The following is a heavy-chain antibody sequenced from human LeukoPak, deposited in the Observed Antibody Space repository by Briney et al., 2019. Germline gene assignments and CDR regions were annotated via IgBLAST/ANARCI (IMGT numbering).Heavy chain of an antibody. CDR1: GFTFSSSA. D-gene: IGHD2-8*01. V-gene: IGHV3-23*01. Sequence: GGSLRLSCAASGFTFSSSAMSWVRQVPGKGLEWVSGISASGGSTYYADSVRGRLTISRDNSKNTLYLQMNSLRAEDTAVYYCARDGYCTNGVCYAYDYWGQGTLVTVSS. J-gene: IGHJ4*02. CDR3: ARDGYCTNGVCYAYDY. CDR2: ISASGGST.